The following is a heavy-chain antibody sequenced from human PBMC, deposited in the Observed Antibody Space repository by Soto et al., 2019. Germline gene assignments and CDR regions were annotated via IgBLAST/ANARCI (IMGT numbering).Heavy chain of an antibody. D-gene: IGHD2-2*01. CDR2: IIPYYNTL. V-gene: IGHV1-69*01. CDR3: ASGASRLYPYFFDS. Sequence: QAQVVQSGAEVRKPGSSVKLSCKASEGTFNSYAIAWVRHAPGQGLEWMGGIIPYYNTLNYAQKFQDRVTITADDSPNTVYMELSSLSSDDTAVYFCASGASRLYPYFFDSWAQGTLVTVYS. J-gene: IGHJ4*02. CDR1: EGTFNSYA.